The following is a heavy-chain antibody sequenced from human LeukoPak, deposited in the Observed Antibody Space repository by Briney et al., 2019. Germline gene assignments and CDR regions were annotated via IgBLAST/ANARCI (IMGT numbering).Heavy chain of an antibody. Sequence: GSLRLSCAASGFTFSSYAMSWIRQPPGKGLEWIGEINHSGSTNYNPSLKSRVTISVDTSKNQFSLKLSSVTAADTAVYYCARGWEPDWFDPWGQGTLVTVSS. J-gene: IGHJ5*02. CDR2: INHSGST. V-gene: IGHV4-34*01. CDR3: ARGWEPDWFDP. D-gene: IGHD1-26*01. CDR1: GFTFSSYA.